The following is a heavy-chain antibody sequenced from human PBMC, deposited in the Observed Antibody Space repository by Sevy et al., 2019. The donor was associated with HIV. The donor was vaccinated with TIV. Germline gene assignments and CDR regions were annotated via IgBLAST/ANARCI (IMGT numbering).Heavy chain of an antibody. V-gene: IGHV3-48*01. Sequence: GGSLRLSCAASGFTFTSYTMNWVRQAPGKGLEWVEYIRDGPNTIYYADSVKGRFTISRDNAKNSLYLQMNSLSAEDTAVYYCARDYAYGFDYWGQGTLVTVSS. D-gene: IGHD3-16*01. J-gene: IGHJ4*02. CDR2: IRDGPNTI. CDR3: ARDYAYGFDY. CDR1: GFTFTSYT.